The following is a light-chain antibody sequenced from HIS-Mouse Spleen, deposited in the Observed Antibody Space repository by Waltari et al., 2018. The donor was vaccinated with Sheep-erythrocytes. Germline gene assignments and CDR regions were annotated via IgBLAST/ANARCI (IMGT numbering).Light chain of an antibody. CDR3: CSYAGSSTPWV. V-gene: IGLV2-23*01. Sequence: ISCTVTSSDVGSYNLVSWYQQHPGKAPKLMIYEGSKRPSGVSNRFSGSKSGNTASLTISGLQAEDEADYYCCSYAGSSTPWVFGGGTKLTVL. J-gene: IGLJ3*02. CDR1: SSDVGSYNL. CDR2: EGS.